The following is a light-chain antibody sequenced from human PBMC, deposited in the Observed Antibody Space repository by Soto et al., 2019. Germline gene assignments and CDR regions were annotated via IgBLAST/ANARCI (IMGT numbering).Light chain of an antibody. Sequence: QSVRTQPPSASGTPGQRVTISCSGSSSNIGSNTVNWYQHLPGTAPKVFIYSNNQRPSGVPDRFSGSKSGTAASLAISGLQSEDEADYYCAAWDDSLNGVVFGGGTKLTVL. V-gene: IGLV1-44*01. CDR2: SNN. CDR3: AAWDDSLNGVV. J-gene: IGLJ2*01. CDR1: SSNIGSNT.